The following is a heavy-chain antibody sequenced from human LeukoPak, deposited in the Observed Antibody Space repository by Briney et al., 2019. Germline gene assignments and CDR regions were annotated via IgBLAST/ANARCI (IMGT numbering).Heavy chain of an antibody. J-gene: IGHJ4*02. V-gene: IGHV1-69*01. D-gene: IGHD3-3*01. CDR2: IIPIFGTA. CDR1: GGTFSSYA. CDR3: ARDRGGRRFLEWLLSY. Sequence: SVKVSCKASGGTFSSYAISWVRQAPGQGLEWMGGIIPIFGTANYAQKCQGRVTITADESTSTAYMELSSLRSEDTAVYYCARDRGGRRFLEWLLSYWGQGTLVTVSS.